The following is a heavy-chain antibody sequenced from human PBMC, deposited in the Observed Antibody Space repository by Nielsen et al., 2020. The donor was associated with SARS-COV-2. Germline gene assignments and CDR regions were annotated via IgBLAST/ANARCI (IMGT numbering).Heavy chain of an antibody. D-gene: IGHD2-2*01. CDR2: ISWNSGSI. V-gene: IGHV3-9*01. J-gene: IGHJ4*02. Sequence: SLKISCAASGFTFDDYAMHWVRQAPGKGLEWVSGISWNSGSIGYADSVKGRFTISRDNAKNSLYLQMNSLRAEDTAVYYCASYCSSTSCSPGHVDYWGQGTLVTVSS. CDR3: ASYCSSTSCSPGHVDY. CDR1: GFTFDDYA.